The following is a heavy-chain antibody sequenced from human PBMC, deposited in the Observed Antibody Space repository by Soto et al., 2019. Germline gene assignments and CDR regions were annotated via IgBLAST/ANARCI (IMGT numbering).Heavy chain of an antibody. CDR1: GGSISSGGYY. CDR2: NYYSGIT. Sequence: SETLCLTCTVSGGSISSGGYYWTWIRQHPGKGLEWIGYNYYSGITYYNPSLKSRVTISLDTSKNQFSLKLSSVTAADTAVYYCARGSSIAGLYYGMDVWGQGTTVTVSS. CDR3: ARGSSIAGLYYGMDV. V-gene: IGHV4-31*03. D-gene: IGHD6-6*01. J-gene: IGHJ6*02.